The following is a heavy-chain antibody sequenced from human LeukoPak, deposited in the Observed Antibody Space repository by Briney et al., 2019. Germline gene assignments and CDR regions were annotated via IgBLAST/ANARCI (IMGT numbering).Heavy chain of an antibody. V-gene: IGHV3-74*01. Sequence: GGSLRLSCVASGFTFSSYWMHWVRQDPRKGLVWVSRINGDGRNINYADSVRGRFTISRDNAKNTLYLQMNTLRVEDTAVYYCTRDLMDYDVSTGLHHYYMDVWGQRTTVTVSS. CDR1: GFTFSSYW. J-gene: IGHJ6*02. CDR3: TRDLMDYDVSTGLHHYYMDV. CDR2: INGDGRNI. D-gene: IGHD3-9*01.